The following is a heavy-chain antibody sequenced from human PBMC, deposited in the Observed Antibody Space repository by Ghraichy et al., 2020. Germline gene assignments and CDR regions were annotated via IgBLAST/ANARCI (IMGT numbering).Heavy chain of an antibody. CDR2: ISSSSSYI. J-gene: IGHJ4*02. Sequence: GGSLRLSCAASGFTFSSYSMNWVRQAPGKGLEWVSSISSSSSYIYYADSVKGRFTISRDNAKNSLYLQMNSLRAEDTAVYYCARTPSMVAQYYFDYWGQGTLVTVSS. D-gene: IGHD5-12*01. CDR1: GFTFSSYS. CDR3: ARTPSMVAQYYFDY. V-gene: IGHV3-21*01.